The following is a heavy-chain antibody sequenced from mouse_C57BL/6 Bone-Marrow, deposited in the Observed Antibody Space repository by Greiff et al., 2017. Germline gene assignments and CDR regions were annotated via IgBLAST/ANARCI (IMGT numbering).Heavy chain of an antibody. D-gene: IGHD1-1*01. CDR1: GYTFTSYW. J-gene: IGHJ3*01. CDR3: ARWGDGSNYLFAY. Sequence: VQLQQPGAELVKPGASVKMSCKASGYTFTSYWITWVKQRPGQGLEWIGDIYPGSGSTNYNEKFKSKATLTVDTSSSTAYMQLSSLTSEDSAVYYCARWGDGSNYLFAYWGQGTLVTVSA. CDR2: IYPGSGST. V-gene: IGHV1-55*01.